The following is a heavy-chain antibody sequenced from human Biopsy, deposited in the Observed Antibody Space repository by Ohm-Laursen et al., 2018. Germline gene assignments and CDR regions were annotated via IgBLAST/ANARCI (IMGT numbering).Heavy chain of an antibody. J-gene: IGHJ6*02. CDR1: GFSFNDYH. D-gene: IGHD4-23*01. CDR2: ISGGGTI. Sequence: SLRLSCTASGFSFNDYHMRWIRQAPGRGLEWVSYISGGGTIYYGDSFKGRVTIFTDNAKNSLYQQMHSLRAEVSAVYYCARDTRWSPYSIDVWGQGTTVTVSS. CDR3: ARDTRWSPYSIDV. V-gene: IGHV3-11*01.